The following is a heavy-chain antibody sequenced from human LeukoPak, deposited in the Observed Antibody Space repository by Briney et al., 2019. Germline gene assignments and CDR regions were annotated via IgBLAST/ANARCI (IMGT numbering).Heavy chain of an antibody. CDR1: GGSISSYY. J-gene: IGHJ4*02. CDR2: IYYSGST. CDR3: ARRGSSGSYYYFDY. D-gene: IGHD6-19*01. Sequence: PSETLSLTCTVSGGSISSYYWSWIRQPPGKGLEWIGYIYYSGSTNYNPSLKSRVTISVDTSKNQFSLKLSSVTAADTAVYYCARRGSSGSYYYFDYWGQGTPVTVSS. V-gene: IGHV4-59*08.